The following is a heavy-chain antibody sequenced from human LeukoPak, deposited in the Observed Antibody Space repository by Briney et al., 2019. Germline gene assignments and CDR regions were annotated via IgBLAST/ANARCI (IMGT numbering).Heavy chain of an antibody. V-gene: IGHV3-74*01. CDR3: ARARVGDPTDY. J-gene: IGHJ4*02. CDR1: GFPFSSYA. CDR2: VHGDGNNI. D-gene: IGHD1-26*01. Sequence: GGSLRLSCAASGFPFSSYAMYWVRQAPGEGLVWVSRVHGDGNNIGYADFVEGRFTISRDNAKNTLYLEMSSLRREDTAAYYCARARVGDPTDYWGQGTLVTVSS.